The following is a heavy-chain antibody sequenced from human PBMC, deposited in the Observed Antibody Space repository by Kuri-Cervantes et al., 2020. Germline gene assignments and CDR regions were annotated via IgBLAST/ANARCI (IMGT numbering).Heavy chain of an antibody. V-gene: IGHV1-69*04. Sequence: GGSLRLSCKASGYTFTSYAMHWVRQAPGQGLEWMGRIIPILGIANYAQKFQGRVTITADKSTSTAYMELSSLRSEDTAVYYCARGGHSGRTPYYYGMDVWGQGTTVTV. CDR2: IIPILGIA. CDR1: GYTFTSYA. D-gene: IGHD1-26*01. CDR3: ARGGHSGRTPYYYGMDV. J-gene: IGHJ6*02.